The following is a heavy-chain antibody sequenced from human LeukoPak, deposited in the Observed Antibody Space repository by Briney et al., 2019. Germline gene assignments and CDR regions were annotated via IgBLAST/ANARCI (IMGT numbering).Heavy chain of an antibody. CDR2: IIPIFGTA. Sequence: GSSVKVSCKASGGTFSSYAISWVRQAPGQGLEWMGRIIPIFGTANYAQKFQGRVTITTDESTSTAYMELSSLRSEDTAVYYGARDGIAAAGFGYWGQGTLVTVSS. V-gene: IGHV1-69*05. D-gene: IGHD6-13*01. CDR3: ARDGIAAAGFGY. CDR1: GGTFSSYA. J-gene: IGHJ4*02.